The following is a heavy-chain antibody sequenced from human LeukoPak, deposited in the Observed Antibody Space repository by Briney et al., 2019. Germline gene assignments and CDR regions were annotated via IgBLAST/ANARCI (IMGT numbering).Heavy chain of an antibody. V-gene: IGHV4-34*01. CDR2: INDYTGDT. J-gene: IGHJ6*02. Sequence: SETLSLTCTVYGGSFTDYFWTWIRQSPGKGLEWIGEINDYTGDTNYNPSLNSRVSISLEKSKNQFSLELRSVTAADTAVYYCVRGRIAKIVVVHSFSYGMDVWGQGTTVTVSS. D-gene: IGHD3-22*01. CDR3: VRGRIAKIVVVHSFSYGMDV. CDR1: GGSFTDYF.